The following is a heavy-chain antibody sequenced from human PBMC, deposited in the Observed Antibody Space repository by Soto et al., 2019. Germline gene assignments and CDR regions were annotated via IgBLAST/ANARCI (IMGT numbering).Heavy chain of an antibody. J-gene: IGHJ6*02. CDR2: INPNSGGA. CDR1: GYTFTGYY. Sequence: GASVKVSCKASGYTFTGYYMHWVRQAPGQGLEWMGWINPNSGGANYAQKFQGRVTMTRDTSISTAYMELSRLRSDDTAVYYCARGELLYSYYYGMDVWGQGTTVTVSS. CDR3: ARGELLYSYYYGMDV. V-gene: IGHV1-2*02. D-gene: IGHD1-26*01.